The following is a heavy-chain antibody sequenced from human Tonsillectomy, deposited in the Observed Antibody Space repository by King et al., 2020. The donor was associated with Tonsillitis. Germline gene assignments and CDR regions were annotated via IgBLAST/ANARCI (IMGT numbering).Heavy chain of an antibody. CDR3: AKVFPQWELMDYFDY. V-gene: IGHV3-23*01. Sequence: RQAPGKGLEWVSAISCSGGSTYYADSVKGRFTISRDNSKNTLYLQMNSLRAEDTAVYYCAKVFPQWELMDYFDYWGQGTLVTVSS. D-gene: IGHD1-26*01. CDR2: ISCSGGST. J-gene: IGHJ4*02.